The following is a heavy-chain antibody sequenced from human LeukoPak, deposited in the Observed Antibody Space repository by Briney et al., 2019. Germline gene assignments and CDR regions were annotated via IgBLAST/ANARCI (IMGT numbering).Heavy chain of an antibody. CDR1: GFTFSSYA. V-gene: IGHV3-23*01. CDR3: AKDYYGSGSWYNWFDP. D-gene: IGHD3-10*01. CDR2: ISGSGGST. J-gene: IGHJ5*02. Sequence: GGSLRLSCAASGFTFSSYAMSWVRQAPGKGLEWVSAISGSGGSTYYADSVKGRFTISRDKSKNTLYLQMNSLRAEDTAVYYCAKDYYGSGSWYNWFDPWGQGTLVTVSS.